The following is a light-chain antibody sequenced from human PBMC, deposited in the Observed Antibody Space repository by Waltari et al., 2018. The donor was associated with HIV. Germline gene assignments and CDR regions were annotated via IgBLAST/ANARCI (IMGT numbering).Light chain of an antibody. J-gene: IGKJ4*02. V-gene: IGKV1-9*01. Sequence: DIQFTQSPSFLSASVGDRVTITCRASQDINTYFAWYQKIPGGTPKLLIYAASTLHSGVPSRFSGSGSGTEFTLTISSLQSEDFSTYYCQQLYRYPLSFGGGTKV. CDR3: QQLYRYPLS. CDR2: AAS. CDR1: QDINTY.